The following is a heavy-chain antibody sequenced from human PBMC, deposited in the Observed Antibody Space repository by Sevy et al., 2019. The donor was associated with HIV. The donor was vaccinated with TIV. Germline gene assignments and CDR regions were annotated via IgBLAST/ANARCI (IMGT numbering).Heavy chain of an antibody. D-gene: IGHD5-12*01. CDR1: GFTFRSYA. Sequence: GGSLRLSCAASGFTFRSYAMSWVRQAPGKGLEWVSTLSGSGSSTYYADLVKGRFTISRDNSKDTLYLQMDSLRAEDGAVYYCAKAITVAVGRYYFDSWGQGTLVTVSS. CDR3: AKAITVAVGRYYFDS. CDR2: LSGSGSST. V-gene: IGHV3-23*01. J-gene: IGHJ4*02.